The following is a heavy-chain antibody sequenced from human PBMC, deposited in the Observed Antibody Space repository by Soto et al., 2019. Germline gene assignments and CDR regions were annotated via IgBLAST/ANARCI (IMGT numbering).Heavy chain of an antibody. V-gene: IGHV2-5*01. CDR1: GFSLSTSGVG. CDR3: AHRRYDFWSGYYEMPGSYFDY. CDR2: IYWNDDK. D-gene: IGHD3-3*01. Sequence: QITLKESGPTLVKPTQTLTLTCTFSGFSLSTSGVGVGWIRQPPGKALEWLALIYWNDDKRYSPSLKSRLTITKDTSKNQVVLTMTNLDPVDTATYYCAHRRYDFWSGYYEMPGSYFDYWCQGTLVTVSS. J-gene: IGHJ4*02.